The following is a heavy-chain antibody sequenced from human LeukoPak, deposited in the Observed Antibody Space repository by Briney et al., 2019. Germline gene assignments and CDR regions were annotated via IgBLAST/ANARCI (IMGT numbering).Heavy chain of an antibody. Sequence: ASVKVSCKASGFTFINYYMHWVRQAPGKGLEWLGLINLSGGSTHYPQKFQGRVTITRDTSTSTLYMQLSSLRAEDTAVYYCARDLDYGEKSEDYWGQGTLVTVSS. CDR1: GFTFINYY. D-gene: IGHD4/OR15-4a*01. J-gene: IGHJ4*02. V-gene: IGHV1-46*01. CDR2: INLSGGST. CDR3: ARDLDYGEKSEDY.